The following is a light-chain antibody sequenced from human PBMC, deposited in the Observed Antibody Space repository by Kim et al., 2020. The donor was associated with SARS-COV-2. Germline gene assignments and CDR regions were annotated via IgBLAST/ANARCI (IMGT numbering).Light chain of an antibody. J-gene: IGLJ2*01. Sequence: LTQPPSASGSPGQSVTISCTGTSSDVGGYNYVSWYQQHPGKAPKLMIYEVSKRPSGVPDRFSGSKSGNTASLTVSGLQAEDEADYYCSSYAGRVVFGGGTQLTVL. CDR1: SSDVGGYNY. CDR2: EVS. V-gene: IGLV2-8*01. CDR3: SSYAGRVV.